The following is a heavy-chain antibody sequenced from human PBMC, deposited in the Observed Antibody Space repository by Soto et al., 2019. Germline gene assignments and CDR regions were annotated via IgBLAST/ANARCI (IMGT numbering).Heavy chain of an antibody. CDR3: ARSQYLPDDVFDV. CDR2: INSDGRST. D-gene: IGHD2-2*01. J-gene: IGHJ3*01. V-gene: IGHV3-74*01. CDR1: GFTFTNYW. Sequence: GGSLRPPCAPSGFTFTNYWMQWVRQAPGKGLVWVSRINSDGRSTSHADSVKGRFTIPRDNAENTLYLQMSRRRAEDTAVYSCARSQYLPDDVFDVWGRGTVVTVSS.